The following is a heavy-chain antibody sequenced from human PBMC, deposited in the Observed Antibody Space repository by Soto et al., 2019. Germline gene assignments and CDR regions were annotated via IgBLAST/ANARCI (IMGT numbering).Heavy chain of an antibody. CDR1: GGSFSGYY. V-gene: IGHV4-34*01. Sequence: SETLSLTCAVYGGSFSGYYWSWIRQPPGKGLEWIGEINHSGSTNYNPSLKSRVTISVDTSKNQFSLKLSSVTAADTAVYYCARDPYYDFCSGFPTAMDVWGKGTTVTVSS. J-gene: IGHJ6*04. CDR3: ARDPYYDFCSGFPTAMDV. D-gene: IGHD3-3*01. CDR2: INHSGST.